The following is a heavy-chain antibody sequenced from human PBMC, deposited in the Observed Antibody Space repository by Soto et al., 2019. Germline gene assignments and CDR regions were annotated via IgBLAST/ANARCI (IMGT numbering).Heavy chain of an antibody. D-gene: IGHD3-3*01. CDR3: ARGTIFGVVIPCRTYYFDY. CDR1: GGSFSGYY. J-gene: IGHJ4*02. CDR2: INHSGST. V-gene: IGHV4-34*01. Sequence: SETLSLTCAVYGGSFSGYYWSWIRQPPGKGLEWNGEINHSGSTNYNPSLKSRVTISVDTSKNQFSLKLSSVTAADTAVYYCARGTIFGVVIPCRTYYFDYWGQGTLVTVSS.